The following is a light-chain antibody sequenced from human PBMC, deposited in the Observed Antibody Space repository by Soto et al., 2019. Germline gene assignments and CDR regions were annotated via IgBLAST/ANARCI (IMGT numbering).Light chain of an antibody. Sequence: DIQVTQSPPSLFSWLLDIVTITCRASQGSSSWLAWYQQKPGKVPKLLIYAASILQSGVPSRFSGSGSGTDFTLTISSLQPEDFATYYCQQVNNFPLTFGGGTKVDIK. J-gene: IGKJ4*01. CDR2: AAS. CDR1: QGSSSW. V-gene: IGKV1D-12*01. CDR3: QQVNNFPLT.